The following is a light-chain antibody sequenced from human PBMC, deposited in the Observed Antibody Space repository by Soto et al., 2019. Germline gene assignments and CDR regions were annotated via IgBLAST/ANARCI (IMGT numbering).Light chain of an antibody. V-gene: IGKV1-5*03. CDR3: QQYNTYSRT. Sequence: DLQMTQSPSTLSASVGDRVTITCRASQSISTWLAWYQQKPGKAPKLLIYMASSLESGVPSRFSGSGSGTEFTLTISSLQPDDFAIYYCQQYNTYSRTFGQGTKVGIK. CDR2: MAS. J-gene: IGKJ1*01. CDR1: QSISTW.